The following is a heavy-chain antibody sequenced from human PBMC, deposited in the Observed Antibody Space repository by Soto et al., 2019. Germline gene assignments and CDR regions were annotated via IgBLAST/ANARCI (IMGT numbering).Heavy chain of an antibody. CDR1: GFPFDNID. Sequence: EVQLLESGGGLVQPGGSLRLSCAASGFPFDNIDMNWVRQAPGKGLEWVSGITGRGTTKYYVDSVKGRFTISRDNPKNTLYLHMNSLRVEDTAIYYCAKGVTGGDSWGQGTLVTVSS. CDR2: ITGRGTTK. CDR3: AKGVTGGDS. J-gene: IGHJ4*02. D-gene: IGHD7-27*01. V-gene: IGHV3-23*01.